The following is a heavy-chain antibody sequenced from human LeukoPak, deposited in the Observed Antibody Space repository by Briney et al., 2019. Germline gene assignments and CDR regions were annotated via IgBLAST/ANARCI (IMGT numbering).Heavy chain of an antibody. D-gene: IGHD2-2*01. Sequence: GGSLRLSCVASGFIFRDYTLNWVGQTPGKGLEWVSAINKGGTYMAYADSVKARFTVSRDNAKNSLFPQMNNLRVEDTAVYFCAREVLIVLEPAANTIDYWGQGTRVTVSS. CDR2: INKGGTYM. J-gene: IGHJ4*02. V-gene: IGHV3-21*01. CDR3: AREVLIVLEPAANTIDY. CDR1: GFIFRDYT.